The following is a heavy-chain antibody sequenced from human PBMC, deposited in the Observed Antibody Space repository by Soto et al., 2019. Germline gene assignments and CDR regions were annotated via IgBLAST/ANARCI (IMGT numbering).Heavy chain of an antibody. CDR3: ARRSMILGGYYFDY. CDR2: IYYSGST. D-gene: IGHD3-16*01. CDR1: GGTISSYY. J-gene: IGHJ4*02. Sequence: SETLSLTCPVSGGTISSYYWSWIRQPPGKGLEWIGYIYYSGSTNYNPSLKSRVTISVDTSKNQFSLKLSSVTAADTAVYYCARRSMILGGYYFDYWGQGTLVTVSS. V-gene: IGHV4-59*08.